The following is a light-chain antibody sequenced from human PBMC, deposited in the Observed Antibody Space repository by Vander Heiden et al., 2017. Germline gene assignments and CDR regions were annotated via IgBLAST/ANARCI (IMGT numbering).Light chain of an antibody. CDR1: SSNIGSDT. Sequence: QSVLTHPPSASGTPAQRVTVSCSGSSSNIGSDTVNWYQQLPGAAPKLLIHSNNQRPSGVPDRFSGSKSGTSASLAISGLQSEDEGDYYCAAWDDSLNGPVFGGGTKLSVL. CDR3: AAWDDSLNGPV. J-gene: IGLJ3*02. V-gene: IGLV1-44*01. CDR2: SNN.